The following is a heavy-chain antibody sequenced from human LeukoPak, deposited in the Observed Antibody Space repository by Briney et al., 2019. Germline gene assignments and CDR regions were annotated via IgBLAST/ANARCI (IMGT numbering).Heavy chain of an antibody. CDR3: ARDSGYYYDSSGLFDY. V-gene: IGHV4-39*07. CDR1: GGSISSSSYY. D-gene: IGHD3-22*01. J-gene: IGHJ4*02. Sequence: SETLSLTCTVSGGSISSSSYYWGWIRQPPGKGLEWIGSIYYSGSTYYNPSLKSRVTISVDTSKNQFSLKLSSVTAADTAVYYYARDSGYYYDSSGLFDYWGQGTLVTVSS. CDR2: IYYSGST.